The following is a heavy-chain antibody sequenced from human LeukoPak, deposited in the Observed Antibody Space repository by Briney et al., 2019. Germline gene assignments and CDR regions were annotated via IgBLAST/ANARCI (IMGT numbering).Heavy chain of an antibody. CDR2: IRSDGSNT. CDR3: ARDNEIAAAASAYFDY. J-gene: IGHJ4*02. D-gene: IGHD6-13*01. CDR1: GITFSNYG. V-gene: IGHV3-30*02. Sequence: QTGGSLRLSCAASGITFSNYGMHWVRQAPGKGLEWVAFIRSDGSNTYYADSVKGRFTISRDNSKNTLYLQMNSLRAGDTAVYYCARDNEIAAAASAYFDYWGQGTLVTVSS.